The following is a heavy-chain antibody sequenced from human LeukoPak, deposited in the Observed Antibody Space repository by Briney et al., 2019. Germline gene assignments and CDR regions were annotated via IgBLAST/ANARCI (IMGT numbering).Heavy chain of an antibody. V-gene: IGHV3-23*01. CDR3: ARVGDSSSSGDFDY. CDR2: ISGSGGST. J-gene: IGHJ4*02. D-gene: IGHD6-6*01. CDR1: GFTFSSYA. Sequence: GGSLRLSCAASGFTFSSYAMSWVRQAPGKGLEWVSAISGSGGSTYYADSVRGRFTISRDNAKNSLYLQMNSLRAEDTAVYYCARVGDSSSSGDFDYWGQGTLVTVSS.